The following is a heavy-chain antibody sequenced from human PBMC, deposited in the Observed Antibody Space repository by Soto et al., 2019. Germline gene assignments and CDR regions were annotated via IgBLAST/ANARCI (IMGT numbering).Heavy chain of an antibody. J-gene: IGHJ5*02. CDR3: ARDQRWHDLVWWFDP. V-gene: IGHV1-18*01. Sequence: ASVKVSCKASGYTFTKYGISWVRQAPGQGLEWMGWISGYNGNTNYAQKYQGRITMTIDTSTTTAYMELGSLTSDDTAVYYCARDQRWHDLVWWFDPWGQGTLVTVSS. CDR1: GYTFTKYG. CDR2: ISGYNGNT. D-gene: IGHD1-1*01.